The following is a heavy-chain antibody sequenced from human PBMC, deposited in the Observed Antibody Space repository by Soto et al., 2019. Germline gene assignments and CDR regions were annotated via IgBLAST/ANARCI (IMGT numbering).Heavy chain of an antibody. Sequence: ASVKVSFKASGYTFTAYLIHWVRQAPGQGLEWMGWINAGNGYKEYAQKFQGRINITRNISATTAYLEVTGLTPEDTAIYYCARDRVAVRWFDPWGQGSLVTSPQ. CDR1: GYTFTAYL. CDR3: ARDRVAVRWFDP. D-gene: IGHD6-19*01. CDR2: INAGNGYK. J-gene: IGHJ5*02. V-gene: IGHV1-3*01.